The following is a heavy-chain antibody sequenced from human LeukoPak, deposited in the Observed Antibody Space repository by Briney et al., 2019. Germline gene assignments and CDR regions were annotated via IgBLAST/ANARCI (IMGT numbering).Heavy chain of an antibody. CDR2: ISSSGTYI. CDR1: GFTFSSYS. CDR3: ARNGGNSDFDY. D-gene: IGHD4-23*01. J-gene: IGHJ4*02. Sequence: GGSLRLSCAASGFTFSSYSMNWVRQAPGKGLECVSFISSSGTYIYYADSMKGRFTISRDNAKNSLYLQMNSLRAEDTAVYYCARNGGNSDFDYWGQGTLVTVSS. V-gene: IGHV3-21*01.